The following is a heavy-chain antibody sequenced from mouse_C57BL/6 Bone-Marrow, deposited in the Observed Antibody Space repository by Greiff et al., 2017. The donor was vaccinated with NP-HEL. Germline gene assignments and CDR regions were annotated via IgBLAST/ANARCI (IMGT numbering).Heavy chain of an antibody. CDR3: ARWGDGDYVNYFDY. J-gene: IGHJ2*01. Sequence: EVQVVESGGGLVKPGGSLKLSCAASGFTFSDYGMHWVRQAPEKGLEWVAYISSGSSTIYYADTVKGRFTISRDNAKNTLFLQMTSLRSEDTAMYYCARWGDGDYVNYFDYWGQGTTLTVSS. CDR1: GFTFSDYG. D-gene: IGHD2-13*01. CDR2: ISSGSSTI. V-gene: IGHV5-17*01.